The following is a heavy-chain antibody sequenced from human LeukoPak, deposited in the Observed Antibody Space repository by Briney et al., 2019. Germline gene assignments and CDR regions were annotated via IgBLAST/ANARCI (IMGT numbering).Heavy chain of an antibody. V-gene: IGHV3-7*05. Sequence: HAGGSLRPSCAASGFTFSNYWMNWVRQAPGKGLEWVANIKQDGTEKYYVDSVKGRFTISRDNAENSLNLQMNSLRAENTAVYYCARGMTVAANWFDPWGQGTLVTVSS. D-gene: IGHD6-19*01. CDR1: GFTFSNYW. CDR2: IKQDGTEK. J-gene: IGHJ5*02. CDR3: ARGMTVAANWFDP.